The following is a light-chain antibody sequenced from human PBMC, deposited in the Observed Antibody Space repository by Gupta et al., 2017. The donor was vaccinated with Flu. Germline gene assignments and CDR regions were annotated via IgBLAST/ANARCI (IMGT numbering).Light chain of an antibody. J-gene: IGKJ4*01. CDR1: QSVGSN. CDR2: GAS. V-gene: IGKV3-15*01. Sequence: VMTQSPATLSASPGERATLSCRASQSVGSNLAWYQQKPGQAPRLLIYGASTRATAISVRFSGSGSGTEFTLTISSLQSEDFAVYYCQQYNNWPPLTFGGGTXVEIK. CDR3: QQYNNWPPLT.